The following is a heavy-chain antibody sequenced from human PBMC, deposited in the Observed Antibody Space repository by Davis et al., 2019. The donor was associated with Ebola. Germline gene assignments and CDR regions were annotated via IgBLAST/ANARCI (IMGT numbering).Heavy chain of an antibody. CDR2: INSDGSST. Sequence: GESLKISCAASGFTFSSHWMHWVRQAPGKGLVWVSRINSDGSSTSYADSVKGRFTISRDNAKNTLYLQMNSLRAEDTAVYYCARVTYYGSGSYYPFGYYYGMDVWGQGTTVTVSS. J-gene: IGHJ6*02. V-gene: IGHV3-74*01. CDR1: GFTFSSHW. CDR3: ARVTYYGSGSYYPFGYYYGMDV. D-gene: IGHD3-10*01.